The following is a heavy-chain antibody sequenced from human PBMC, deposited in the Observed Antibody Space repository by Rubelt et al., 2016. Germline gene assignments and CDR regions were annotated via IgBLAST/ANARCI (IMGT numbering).Heavy chain of an antibody. CDR3: ARHPTTDAFDI. J-gene: IGHJ3*02. D-gene: IGHD1-7*01. CDR2: IYYSGST. Sequence: IRQPPGKGLEWIGSIYYSGSTYYNPSLKSRVTISVDTSKNQFSLKLSSVTAADTAVYYCARHPTTDAFDIWGQGTMVTVSS. V-gene: IGHV4-39*07.